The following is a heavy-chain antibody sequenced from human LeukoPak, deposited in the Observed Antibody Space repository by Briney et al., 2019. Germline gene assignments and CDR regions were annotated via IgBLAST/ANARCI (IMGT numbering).Heavy chain of an antibody. Sequence: GGSLRLSCTASGFTFGDHAMSWVRQAPGKGLEWVGFIRTNTNGGTIEYAASVKARFTISRDDSKSIAYLQMNSLKTEDTAVYYCIRNSGTYRGYGTDVWGQGTTVTVSS. D-gene: IGHD1-26*01. V-gene: IGHV3-49*04. CDR1: GFTFGDHA. CDR2: IRTNTNGGTI. J-gene: IGHJ6*02. CDR3: IRNSGTYRGYGTDV.